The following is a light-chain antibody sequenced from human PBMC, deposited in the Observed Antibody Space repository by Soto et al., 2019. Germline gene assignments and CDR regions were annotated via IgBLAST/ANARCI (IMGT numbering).Light chain of an antibody. Sequence: DIQMTQSPSSLSASVGDRVTITCRASQSISSYLNWYQQKPGKAPKLLIYAASKLQSGVPSWFSGSGSGTDFTLTISSLQPEYFATYYCQQSYSTPPSFGQGTNLEIK. V-gene: IGKV1-39*01. CDR2: AAS. CDR1: QSISSY. J-gene: IGKJ1*01. CDR3: QQSYSTPPS.